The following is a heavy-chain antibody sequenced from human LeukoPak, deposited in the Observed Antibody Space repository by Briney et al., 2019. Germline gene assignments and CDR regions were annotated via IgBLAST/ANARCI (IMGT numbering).Heavy chain of an antibody. D-gene: IGHD4-17*01. J-gene: IGHJ4*02. Sequence: GGSLRLSCSASGFTFSSYAMHWVRQAPGKGLEYVSGISSNGGSTYYADSVKGRFTISRDNSKNTLYLQMSSLRAEDTAVYYCVKALTTVTTAFDYWGQGTLVTVSS. V-gene: IGHV3-64D*06. CDR1: GFTFSSYA. CDR2: ISSNGGST. CDR3: VKALTTVTTAFDY.